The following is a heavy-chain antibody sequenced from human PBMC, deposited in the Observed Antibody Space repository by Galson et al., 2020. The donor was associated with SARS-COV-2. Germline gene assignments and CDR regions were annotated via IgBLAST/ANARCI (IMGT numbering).Heavy chain of an antibody. D-gene: IGHD3-16*01. Sequence: SETLSLTCTVSGASITNYHWCWIRQSPGRGLEWIGCVYYSGTTNDNPSLKSRVTISVDTSKNQFALKLSSMTVADTAVYYCARDMSGGYNWFDPWGPGSLVTVSS. CDR3: ARDMSGGYNWFDP. V-gene: IGHV4-59*12. CDR1: GASITNYH. CDR2: VYYSGTT. J-gene: IGHJ5*02.